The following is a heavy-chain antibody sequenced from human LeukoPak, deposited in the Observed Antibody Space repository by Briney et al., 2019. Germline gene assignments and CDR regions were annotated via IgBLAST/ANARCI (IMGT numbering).Heavy chain of an antibody. Sequence: SETLSLTCTVSGGSISSYYWSWIRQPPGKGLEWIGYIYYSGSTNYNPSLKSRVTISVDTSKNQFSLKLSSVTAADTAVYYCARGYSGSYYHYYYYMDAWGKGTTVTVSS. V-gene: IGHV4-59*01. CDR1: GGSISSYY. CDR3: ARGYSGSYYHYYYYMDA. D-gene: IGHD1-26*01. J-gene: IGHJ6*03. CDR2: IYYSGST.